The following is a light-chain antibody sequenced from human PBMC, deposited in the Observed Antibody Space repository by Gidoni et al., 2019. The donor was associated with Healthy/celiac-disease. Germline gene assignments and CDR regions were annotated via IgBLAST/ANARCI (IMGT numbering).Light chain of an antibody. CDR1: QSVSSY. J-gene: IGKJ1*01. Sequence: EIVLTQSPATLSLSPGERATRSCRASQSVSSYLAWYQQKPGQAPRLLIYDASNRAPGIPARFSGSGSGTDFTLTISSLEPEDFAVYYCQQRSNWPGTFGQGTKVEIK. V-gene: IGKV3-11*01. CDR3: QQRSNWPGT. CDR2: DAS.